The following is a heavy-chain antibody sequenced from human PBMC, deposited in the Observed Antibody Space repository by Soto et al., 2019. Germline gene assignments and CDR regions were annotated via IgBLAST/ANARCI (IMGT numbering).Heavy chain of an antibody. V-gene: IGHV3-7*01. Sequence: EVQLVESGGGLVQPGGPLRLSCAASGFSFSSYWMNWVRQAPGKGLEWVANIMQDGNEKYYVDSVKGRFIISRDNAKNSLYLQRNSLRAEDTAVYYCAKDRQVAFNWGQGTLVSVSS. D-gene: IGHD5-12*01. CDR3: AKDRQVAFN. CDR1: GFSFSSYW. J-gene: IGHJ4*02. CDR2: IMQDGNEK.